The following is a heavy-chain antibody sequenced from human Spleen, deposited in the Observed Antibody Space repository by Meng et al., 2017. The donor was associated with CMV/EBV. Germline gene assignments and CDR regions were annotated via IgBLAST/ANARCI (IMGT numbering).Heavy chain of an antibody. CDR3: TAVVGGTSIDY. CDR1: GFTFNNAW. V-gene: IGHV3-15*01. J-gene: IGHJ4*02. CDR2: FKSKTDGGTT. Sequence: GESLKISCAASGFTFNNAWMSWVRQAPGKGLEWVGRFKSKTDGGTTDYAAPVKGRFTISRDDSKNTLYLQMNSLKTEDTAVYYCTAVVGGTSIDYWGQGTLVTVSS. D-gene: IGHD1-26*01.